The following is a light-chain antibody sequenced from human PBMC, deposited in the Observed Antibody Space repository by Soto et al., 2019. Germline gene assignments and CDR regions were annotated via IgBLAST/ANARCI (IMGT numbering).Light chain of an antibody. J-gene: IGKJ1*01. V-gene: IGKV3-20*01. CDR2: NAS. Sequence: EIVMTQSPATLSVSPGERATLSCRASQSVSSNLAWYQQKPGQAPSLLIYNASSRATGIPDRFSGSGSGTDFTLTISRLEPEDFAVYYCQQYGSSPWTFGQGTKV. CDR3: QQYGSSPWT. CDR1: QSVSSN.